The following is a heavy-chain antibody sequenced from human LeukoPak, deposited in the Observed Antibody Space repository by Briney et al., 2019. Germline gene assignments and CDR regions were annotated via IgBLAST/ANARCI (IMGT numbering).Heavy chain of an antibody. V-gene: IGHV1-8*01. CDR3: ARRLGVSGTTLHY. Sequence: ASVRLSYKAAGYTFTSYGINWVRQATGQGREWMGWMKPNSGNTGYAQNFQGRVTITRKTSISTAYMQLSSLPSEDSAVYYCARRLGVSGTTLHYWGQGTLVTVSS. CDR1: GYTFTSYG. CDR2: MKPNSGNT. D-gene: IGHD1-7*01. J-gene: IGHJ4*02.